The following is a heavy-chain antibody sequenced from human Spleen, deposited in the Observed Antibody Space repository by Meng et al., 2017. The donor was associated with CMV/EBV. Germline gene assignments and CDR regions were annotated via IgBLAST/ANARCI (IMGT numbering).Heavy chain of an antibody. CDR2: INGDGRST. V-gene: IGHV3-74*01. D-gene: IGHD2-21*01. J-gene: IGHJ6*02. CDR1: GFTFNNYW. Sequence: GESLKISCVVSGFTFNNYWMHWVRQAPGKGLVWVSRINGDGRSTNYGDSVKGRFTISRDNAKNTLYLQMNGLRAEDTAVYYCARTGYCRDTNCYYFGASSGVDVWGQGTTVTVSS. CDR3: ARTGYCRDTNCYYFGASSGVDV.